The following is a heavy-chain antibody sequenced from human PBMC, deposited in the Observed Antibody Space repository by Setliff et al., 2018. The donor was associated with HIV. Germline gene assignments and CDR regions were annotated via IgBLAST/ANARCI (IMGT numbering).Heavy chain of an antibody. CDR3: ARGDCSSTSCPYLDY. V-gene: IGHV3-7*05. Sequence: GGSLRLSCAASGFTFSSYWMSWVRQAPGKGLEWVANIKQDGSEKYYADSVKGRFTISRDNAKNSLYLQMNSLRAEDTAVYYCARGDCSSTSCPYLDYWGQGTLVTV. CDR1: GFTFSSYW. J-gene: IGHJ4*02. D-gene: IGHD2-2*01. CDR2: IKQDGSEK.